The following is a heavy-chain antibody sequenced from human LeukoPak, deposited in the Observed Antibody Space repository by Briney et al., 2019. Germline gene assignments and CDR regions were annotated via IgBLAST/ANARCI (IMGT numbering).Heavy chain of an antibody. J-gene: IGHJ4*02. V-gene: IGHV4-4*02. CDR1: GGSISTTNW. Sequence: SETLSLTCGVSGGSISTTNWWTWVRQPPGEGLEGIGEVHLSGRTHYNPSLESRVTMSVDMSENHISLRLTSVTAADTAVYYCAREGGPYRPLDYSGQGTLVTVSS. CDR2: VHLSGRT. CDR3: AREGGPYRPLDY.